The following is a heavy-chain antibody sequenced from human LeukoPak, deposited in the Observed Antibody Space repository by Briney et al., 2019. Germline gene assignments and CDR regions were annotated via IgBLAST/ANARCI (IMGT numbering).Heavy chain of an antibody. CDR1: GYTFTSYY. CDR3: ARDLGVVVRGVSFDY. CDR2: INPSGGST. V-gene: IGHV1-46*01. D-gene: IGHD3-10*01. Sequence: ASVKVSCKASGYTFTSYYMHWVRQAPGQGLEWRGIINPSGGSTSYAQKFQGRVTMTRDTSTSTVYMELSRLRSDDTAVYYCARDLGVVVRGVSFDYWGQGTLVTVSS. J-gene: IGHJ4*02.